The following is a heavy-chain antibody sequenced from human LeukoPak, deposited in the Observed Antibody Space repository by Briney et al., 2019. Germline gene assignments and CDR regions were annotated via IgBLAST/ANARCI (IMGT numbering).Heavy chain of an antibody. CDR2: MNPNSGNT. V-gene: IGHV1-8*01. D-gene: IGHD4-17*01. J-gene: IGHJ6*03. CDR1: GYTFTSHD. CDR3: ARGGVTTNFGYYYYMDV. Sequence: GASVKVSCKASGYTFTSHDINWVRQATGQGLEWMGWMNPNSGNTGYAQKFQGRVTMTRNTSISTAYMELSSLRSEDTAVYYCARGGVTTNFGYYYYMDVWGKGTTVTVSS.